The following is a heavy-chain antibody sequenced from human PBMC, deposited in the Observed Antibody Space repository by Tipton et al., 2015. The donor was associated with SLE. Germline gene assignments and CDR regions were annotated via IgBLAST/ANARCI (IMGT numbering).Heavy chain of an antibody. CDR1: GFPFSSYG. D-gene: IGHD6-13*01. Sequence: SGFPFSSYGMHWVRQAPGKGLEWVAVIWYDGSNKYYADSVKGRFTISRDNSKNTLYLQMNSLRAEDTAVYYCAKDTPPIAAAGPGWFDPWGQGTLVTVSS. J-gene: IGHJ5*02. CDR3: AKDTPPIAAAGPGWFDP. CDR2: IWYDGSNK. V-gene: IGHV3-33*06.